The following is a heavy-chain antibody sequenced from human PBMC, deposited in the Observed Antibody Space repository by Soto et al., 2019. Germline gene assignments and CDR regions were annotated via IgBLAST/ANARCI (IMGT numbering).Heavy chain of an antibody. Sequence: QITLNESGPTVVRPTETLTLTCRFSGFSLTTSGVGVGWIRQSPGKAPEWLALIYWDDDKRYSGSLKSRLTITKYPSKNQVVLTVSDLDPTDTATYYCAHRVLRTVFGLVTTTAIYFDFCGQGTPVAVSS. J-gene: IGHJ4*02. V-gene: IGHV2-5*02. CDR3: AHRVLRTVFGLVTTTAIYFDF. CDR1: GFSLTTSGVG. CDR2: IYWDDDK. D-gene: IGHD3-3*01.